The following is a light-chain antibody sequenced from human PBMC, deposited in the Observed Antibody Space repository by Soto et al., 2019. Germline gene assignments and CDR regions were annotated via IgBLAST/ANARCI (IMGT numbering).Light chain of an antibody. V-gene: IGLV2-8*01. CDR1: SSNVGGYNY. CDR3: SSFAGGGNPVL. CDR2: EVT. J-gene: IGLJ2*01. Sequence: QSALTQPPSASGSLGQSVTISCTATSSNVGGYNYVSWHQQHPGKAPKVMIYEVTERPPGVPDRFSGSKSGNTASLTVSGLQAEDEADYYCSSFAGGGNPVLLGGGTKLTVL.